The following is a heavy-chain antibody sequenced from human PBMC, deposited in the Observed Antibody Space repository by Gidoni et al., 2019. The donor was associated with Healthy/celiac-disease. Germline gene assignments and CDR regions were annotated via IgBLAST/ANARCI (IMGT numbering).Heavy chain of an antibody. Sequence: QVQLQESGPGLVKPSETLSLTCPVSGCSISSYYWSWIRQPPGKGLEWIGYIYYSGSTNYNPSLKSRVTISVDTSKNQFSLKLSSVTAADTAVYYCARDYYGSGSYPDYWFDPWGQGTLVTVSS. V-gene: IGHV4-59*01. J-gene: IGHJ5*02. CDR3: ARDYYGSGSYPDYWFDP. CDR2: IYYSGST. CDR1: GCSISSYY. D-gene: IGHD3-10*01.